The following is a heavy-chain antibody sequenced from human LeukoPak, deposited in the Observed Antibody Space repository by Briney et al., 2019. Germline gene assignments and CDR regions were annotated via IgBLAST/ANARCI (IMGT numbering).Heavy chain of an antibody. Sequence: PGGSLRLSCAASGFTFSSHAMHWVSQAPGKGLEWVAVISSDGNRKYYADSVKGRFTIFRDNSKSTLYLQMNSLRDEDTAVYYCARDISGSYSVDYWGQGTLVTVSS. CDR1: GFTFSSHA. D-gene: IGHD1-26*01. J-gene: IGHJ4*02. CDR3: ARDISGSYSVDY. V-gene: IGHV3-30*04. CDR2: ISSDGNRK.